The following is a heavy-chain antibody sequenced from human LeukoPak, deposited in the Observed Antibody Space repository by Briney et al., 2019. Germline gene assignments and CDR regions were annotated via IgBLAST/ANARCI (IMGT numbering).Heavy chain of an antibody. D-gene: IGHD1-26*01. CDR2: ISSSSSYI. Sequence: GGSLRLSCADSGFTFSSYSMNWVRQAPGKRLEWVSSISSSSSYIYYADSVKGRFTISRDNAKNSLYLQMNSLRAEDTAVYYCARSSIRSGSYRFLYFDYWGQGTLVTVSS. J-gene: IGHJ4*02. V-gene: IGHV3-21*01. CDR1: GFTFSSYS. CDR3: ARSSIRSGSYRFLYFDY.